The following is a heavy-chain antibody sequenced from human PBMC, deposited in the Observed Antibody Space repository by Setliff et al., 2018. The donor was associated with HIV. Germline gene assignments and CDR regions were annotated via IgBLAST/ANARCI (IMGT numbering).Heavy chain of an antibody. J-gene: IGHJ5*02. D-gene: IGHD6-13*01. V-gene: IGHV4-39*07. CDR2: INHSGST. Sequence: SETLSLTCTVSGDSLAGSRYSWGWVRQSPGQGLEWIGEINHSGSTNYNPSLKSRVTISVDTYKNQFSLKLTSVTAADTAVYYCARDIQAAGTGWFDPWGQGTLVTVSS. CDR3: ARDIQAAGTGWFDP. CDR1: GDSLAGSRYS.